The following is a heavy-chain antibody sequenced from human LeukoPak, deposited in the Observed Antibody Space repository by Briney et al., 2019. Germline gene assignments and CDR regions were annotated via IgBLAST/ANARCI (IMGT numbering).Heavy chain of an antibody. CDR1: GFTFSSYA. J-gene: IGHJ4*02. D-gene: IGHD3-10*01. CDR3: AKGFQYYGSGSYYSY. Sequence: GGSLRLSCAASGFTFSSYAMSWVRQAPGKGLEWVSAISGSGGSTYYADSVKGRFTISRDNSENALYLQMNSLRAEDTAVYYCAKGFQYYGSGSYYSYWGQGTLVTVSS. CDR2: ISGSGGST. V-gene: IGHV3-23*01.